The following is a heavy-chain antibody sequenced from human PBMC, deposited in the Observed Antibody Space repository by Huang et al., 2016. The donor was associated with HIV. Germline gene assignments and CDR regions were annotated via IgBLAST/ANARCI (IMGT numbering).Heavy chain of an antibody. Sequence: EVQLVESGGGLVQPGGSLRLSCAAYGFTFSSYWMHWVRQAPGKGLVWVSRSNSDGSSSGYADSVKGRCTISRDNAKNTLYLQRNSLRAEDTAVYYCVRDPRIQSWLNYFDYWGQGTLVSVSS. CDR1: GFTFSSYW. CDR3: VRDPRIQSWLNYFDY. J-gene: IGHJ4*02. CDR2: SNSDGSSS. V-gene: IGHV3-74*01. D-gene: IGHD3-22*01.